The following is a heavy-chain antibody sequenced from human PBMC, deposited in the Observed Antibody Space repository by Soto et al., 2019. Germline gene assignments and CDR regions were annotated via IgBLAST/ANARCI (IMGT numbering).Heavy chain of an antibody. CDR2: IWYDGSNK. J-gene: IGHJ4*02. V-gene: IGHV3-33*01. Sequence: LRLSCAASGFTFSTYGMHWVRQAPGKGLEWVAVIWYDGSNKYYADSVKGRFTISRDNSKNTLYLQMNSLRAEDTAVYYCARDLGYYDSSGHWGQGTLVTVSS. CDR1: GFTFSTYG. D-gene: IGHD3-22*01. CDR3: ARDLGYYDSSGH.